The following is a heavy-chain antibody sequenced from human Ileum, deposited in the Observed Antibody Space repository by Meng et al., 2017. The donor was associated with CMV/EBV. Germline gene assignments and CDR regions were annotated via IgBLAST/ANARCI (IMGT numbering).Heavy chain of an antibody. J-gene: IGHJ4*02. D-gene: IGHD1-14*01. Sequence: QGQVVQSGAEVKKPGSSVKVSCEGSGGTFSSNAISWVRHAPGQGLEWMGVISPIFRTSNYAQNFKGRLTITADESTSTAYMELSSLTSGDTAVYYCATSGRGPKYYFDYWGQGTLVTVSS. V-gene: IGHV1-69*12. CDR3: ATSGRGPKYYFDY. CDR1: GGTFSSNA. CDR2: ISPIFRTS.